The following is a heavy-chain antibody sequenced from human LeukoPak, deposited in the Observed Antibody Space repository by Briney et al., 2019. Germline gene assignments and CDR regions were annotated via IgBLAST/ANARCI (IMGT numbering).Heavy chain of an antibody. CDR1: GYTFTSYD. V-gene: IGHV1-8*01. CDR2: MNPNSGNT. J-gene: IGHJ4*02. Sequence: ASVKVSCKASGYTFTSYDINWVRQATGRGLEWMGWMNPNSGNTGYAQKFQGRVTMTRNTSISTAYMELSSLRSEDTAVYYCARGPDYYDSSGYKYWGQGTLVTVSS. D-gene: IGHD3-22*01. CDR3: ARGPDYYDSSGYKY.